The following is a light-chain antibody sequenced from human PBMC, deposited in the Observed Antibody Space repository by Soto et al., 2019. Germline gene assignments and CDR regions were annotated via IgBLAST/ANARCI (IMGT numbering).Light chain of an antibody. CDR2: GAS. Sequence: EIVLTQSPGTLSLSPGERATLSCRASQSVSSTYLAWYQQKPAQAPRLLIFGASSRPTGIPDRFSGSGSGTDFTLSISRLEPEDFAVYYCQQYGSSLLFTFGPGTKVDIK. V-gene: IGKV3-20*01. CDR3: QQYGSSLLFT. J-gene: IGKJ3*01. CDR1: QSVSSTY.